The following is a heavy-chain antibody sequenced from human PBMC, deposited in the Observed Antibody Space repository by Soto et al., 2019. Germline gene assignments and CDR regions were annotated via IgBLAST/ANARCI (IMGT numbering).Heavy chain of an antibody. V-gene: IGHV3-43D*04. Sequence: PGGSLRLSCATSGYAFEDYAVHWVRQVPGKGLEWVSLISWDGESTYYADPVKGRFTVSRDNSEKSLYLQMNSVRVDDTALYYCAKVGQLDITTGHAYFDHWGQGTLVTVSS. CDR1: GYAFEDYA. D-gene: IGHD5-12*01. CDR3: AKVGQLDITTGHAYFDH. CDR2: ISWDGEST. J-gene: IGHJ4*02.